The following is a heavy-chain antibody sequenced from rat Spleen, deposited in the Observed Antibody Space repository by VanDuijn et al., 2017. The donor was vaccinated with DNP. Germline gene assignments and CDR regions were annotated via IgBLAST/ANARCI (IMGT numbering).Heavy chain of an antibody. J-gene: IGHJ3*01. CDR3: ASPPGYNSNWFAY. Sequence: EVQLVESGGGLVQPGRSLKLSCADSGVTFSNYDMAWVRQAPTKGLEWVASISIRGDTTYYRDSVKGRFTVSRDNAKSTLYLQMDSLRSEDTATYYCASPPGYNSNWFAYWGQGTLVTVSS. CDR2: ISIRGDTT. V-gene: IGHV5-25*01. D-gene: IGHD1-4*01. CDR1: GVTFSNYD.